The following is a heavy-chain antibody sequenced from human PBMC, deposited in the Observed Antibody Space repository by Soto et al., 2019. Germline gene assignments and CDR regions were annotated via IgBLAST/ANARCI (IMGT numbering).Heavy chain of an antibody. CDR3: MKAHESGDFLGMSV. CDR2: MYKTGET. V-gene: IGHV4-61*01. CDR1: GGSVSTGMKY. J-gene: IGHJ6*02. D-gene: IGHD3-10*01. Sequence: SETLSLTCTVSGGSVSTGMKYWGWVRQPPGKALEFIGYMYKTGETLLNSSLKSRVTLSMETSKNQFSLTLSSATAADTAVYFCMKAHESGDFLGMSVWGPGTTVTVSS.